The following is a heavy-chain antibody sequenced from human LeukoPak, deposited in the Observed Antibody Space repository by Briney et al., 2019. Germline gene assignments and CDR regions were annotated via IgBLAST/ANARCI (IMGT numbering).Heavy chain of an antibody. J-gene: IGHJ5*02. V-gene: IGHV4-30-4*08. CDR3: ARTSLGGAWFDP. CDR1: GGSISSGDYY. CDR2: IYYNGST. Sequence: SETLSLTCTVSGGSISSGDYYWSWIRQPPGKGLEWIGYIYYNGSTYYNPSLKSRVTISVDTSKNQFSRKLSSVTAADTAVYYCARTSLGGAWFDPWGQGTLVTVSS. D-gene: IGHD3-10*01.